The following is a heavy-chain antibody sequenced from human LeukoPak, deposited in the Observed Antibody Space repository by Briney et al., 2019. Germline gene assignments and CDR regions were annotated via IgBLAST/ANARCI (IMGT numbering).Heavy chain of an antibody. V-gene: IGHV1-8*02. CDR2: MNPNSGNT. J-gene: IGHJ6*03. CDR3: ARGAQLWRYYYYYYMDV. CDR1: GYTFTGYY. Sequence: ASVKVSCKASGYTFTGYYMHWVRQAPGQGLEWMGWMNPNSGNTGYAQKFQGRVTMTRNTSISTAYMELSSLRSEDTAVYYCARGAQLWRYYYYYYMDVWGKGTTVTISS. D-gene: IGHD3-10*01.